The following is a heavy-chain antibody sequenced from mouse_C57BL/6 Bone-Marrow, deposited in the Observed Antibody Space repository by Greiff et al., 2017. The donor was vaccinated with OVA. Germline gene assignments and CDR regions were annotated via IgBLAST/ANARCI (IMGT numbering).Heavy chain of an antibody. CDR2: IHPNSGST. J-gene: IGHJ2*01. D-gene: IGHD1-1*01. CDR3: ARKGRSSLDY. Sequence: VQLQESGAELVKPGASVKLSCKASGYTFTGYWMHWVKQRPGQGLEWIGMIHPNSGSTNYNEKFKSKATLTVDKSSSTAYMQLSSLTSEDSAVYYCARKGRSSLDYWGQGTTLTVSS. CDR1: GYTFTGYW. V-gene: IGHV1-64*01.